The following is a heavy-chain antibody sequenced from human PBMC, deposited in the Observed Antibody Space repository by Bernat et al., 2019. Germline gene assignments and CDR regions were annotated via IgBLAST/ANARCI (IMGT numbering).Heavy chain of an antibody. CDR2: ITWNGGST. J-gene: IGHJ4*02. CDR1: GFTFADYG. Sequence: EVQLVESGGTVVRPGGSLRLSCAASGFTFADYGMSWVRQAPGKGLEWVFGITWNGGSTGYTDSVKGRFTISRDNVKKSLYLQMNSLRAEETALYYCASGPTYYHDSNAYYYDYWGKGTLVTVFS. V-gene: IGHV3-20*04. CDR3: ASGPTYYHDSNAYYYDY. D-gene: IGHD3-22*01.